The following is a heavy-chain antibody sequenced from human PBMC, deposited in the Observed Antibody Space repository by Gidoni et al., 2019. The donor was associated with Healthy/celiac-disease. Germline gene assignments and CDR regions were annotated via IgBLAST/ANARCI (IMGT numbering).Heavy chain of an antibody. CDR3: ARDRRTMVRPSGYYYYGMDV. CDR1: GFTVSSNY. Sequence: EVQLVESGGGLVQPGGSLRLSWAASGFTVSSNYMSWVRKAPGKGLEWVSVIYSGGSTYYADSVKGRFTISRDNSKNTLYLQMNSLRAEDTAVYYCARDRRTMVRPSGYYYYGMDVWGQGTTVTVSS. V-gene: IGHV3-66*01. CDR2: IYSGGST. D-gene: IGHD3-10*01. J-gene: IGHJ6*02.